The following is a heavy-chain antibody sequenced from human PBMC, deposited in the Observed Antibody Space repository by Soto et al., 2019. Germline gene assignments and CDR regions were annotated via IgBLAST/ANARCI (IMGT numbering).Heavy chain of an antibody. Sequence: VQLVESGGGLVQPGGSLRLSCAASGFTFSSYWMQWVRQTPGKGLVWVGRITNDGKSAYYADSVKGRFTISRDNAKNTLYLQMNGLRDDDTSVFYCAWDIWGGPDVWGKGTTVIVTS. J-gene: IGHJ6*04. CDR2: ITNDGKSA. CDR3: AWDIWGGPDV. V-gene: IGHV3-74*01. CDR1: GFTFSSYW. D-gene: IGHD3-3*01.